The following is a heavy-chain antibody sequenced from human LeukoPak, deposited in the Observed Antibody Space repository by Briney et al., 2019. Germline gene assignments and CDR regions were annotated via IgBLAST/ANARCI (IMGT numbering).Heavy chain of an antibody. J-gene: IGHJ2*01. CDR3: ARVIGPKDWYFDL. Sequence: PSETLSLTCTVSGGSISSYYWSWIRQPPGKGLEWIGYIYYSGSTNYNPSLKSRVTISVDTSKNQFSLKLSSVTAADTAVYYCARVIGPKDWYFDLWGRGTLVTVSS. V-gene: IGHV4-59*01. CDR1: GGSISSYY. CDR2: IYYSGST. D-gene: IGHD2/OR15-2a*01.